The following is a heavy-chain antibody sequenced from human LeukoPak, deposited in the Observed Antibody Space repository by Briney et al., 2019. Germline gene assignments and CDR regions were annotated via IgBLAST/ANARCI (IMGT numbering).Heavy chain of an antibody. Sequence: ASVKLSCKASGYTFTRNGISWVRQAPGQGLEWTGWINGYNGNTKYAQKLQGRVTMTTDTSTTTAYMELRSLRSDDTAVYYCAREGWGTYSSGPYYFDYWGQGTLITVSS. D-gene: IGHD6-19*01. CDR2: INGYNGNT. CDR3: AREGWGTYSSGPYYFDY. CDR1: GYTFTRNG. V-gene: IGHV1-18*04. J-gene: IGHJ4*02.